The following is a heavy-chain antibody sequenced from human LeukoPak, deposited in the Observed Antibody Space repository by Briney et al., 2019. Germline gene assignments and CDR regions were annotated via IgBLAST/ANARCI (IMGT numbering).Heavy chain of an antibody. Sequence: SETLSLTCAVYGGSFSGYYWSWIRQPPGKGLEWIGEINHSGSTNYNPSLKSRVTISVDTSKNQFSLKLSSVTAADTAVYYCARGIRTTVTTTFDYWGQGTLVTVTS. CDR1: GGSFSGYY. CDR2: INHSGST. J-gene: IGHJ4*02. CDR3: ARGIRTTVTTTFDY. V-gene: IGHV4-34*01. D-gene: IGHD4-11*01.